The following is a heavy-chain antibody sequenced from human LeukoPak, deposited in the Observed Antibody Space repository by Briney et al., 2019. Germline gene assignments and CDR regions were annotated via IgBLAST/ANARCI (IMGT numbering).Heavy chain of an antibody. CDR2: IYYSGST. V-gene: IGHV4-61*05. CDR1: GGSISSSSYY. J-gene: IGHJ4*02. CDR3: ARARGVLTYQPETRDGYNLSHPTYYFGY. D-gene: IGHD5-24*01. Sequence: SETLSLTCTVSGGSISSSSYYWGWIRQPPGKGLEWIGYIYYSGSTNYNPSLKSRVTISVDTSKNRFSLKLSSVTAADTAVYYCARARGVLTYQPETRDGYNLSHPTYYFGYWGQGTLVTVSS.